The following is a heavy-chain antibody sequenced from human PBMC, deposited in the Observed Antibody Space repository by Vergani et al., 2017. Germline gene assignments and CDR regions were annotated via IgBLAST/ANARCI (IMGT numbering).Heavy chain of an antibody. Sequence: EVQLVESGGGLVKPGGSLRLSCAASGFTFSSYSMNWVRQAPGKGLEWVSSISSSSSYIYYADSVKGRFTISRDNAKNSLYLQMNSLRAEDTAVYYCASAAYDILTGYSPSLDYWGQGTLVTVSS. CDR1: GFTFSSYS. V-gene: IGHV3-21*01. CDR3: ASAAYDILTGYSPSLDY. J-gene: IGHJ4*02. CDR2: ISSSSSYI. D-gene: IGHD3-9*01.